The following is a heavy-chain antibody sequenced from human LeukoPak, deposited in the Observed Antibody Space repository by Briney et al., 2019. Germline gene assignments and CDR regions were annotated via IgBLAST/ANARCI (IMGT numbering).Heavy chain of an antibody. CDR3: ARCSSRLNGFDI. Sequence: SQTLCLFCTVSGGSISSAGSYWNCVRQYPGKGLEWIGYIYYSGSTYYNSSLESRLIISLDTSENQFSLKLSSVTAADTALYFCARCSSRLNGFDIWGQGTLVTVSS. V-gene: IGHV4-31*03. CDR2: IYYSGST. J-gene: IGHJ3*02. CDR1: GGSISSAGSY. D-gene: IGHD6-13*01.